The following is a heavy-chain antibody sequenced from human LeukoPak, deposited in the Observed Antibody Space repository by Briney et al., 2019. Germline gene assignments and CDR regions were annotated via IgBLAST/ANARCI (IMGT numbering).Heavy chain of an antibody. J-gene: IGHJ6*02. CDR1: GFTVSSNY. V-gene: IGHV3-53*01. CDR3: ARDRRMYYDILTGPSDYGMDV. CDR2: IYSGGST. Sequence: GGSLRLSCAASGFTVSSNYMSWVRQAPGKGLEWVSVIYSGGSTYYADSVKGRFTISRDNSKNTLYLQMNSLRAEDTAVYYCARDRRMYYDILTGPSDYGMDVWGQGTTVTVSS. D-gene: IGHD3-9*01.